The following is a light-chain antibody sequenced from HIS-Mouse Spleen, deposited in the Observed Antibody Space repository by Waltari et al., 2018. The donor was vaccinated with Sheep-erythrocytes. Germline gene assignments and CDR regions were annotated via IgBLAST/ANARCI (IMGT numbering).Light chain of an antibody. CDR1: SSDVGGSNY. CDR2: DVS. Sequence: QSALTQPRSVSGSPGQSVTISCTGTSSDVGGSNYVPWYQQHPGKAPKLMIYDVSKRPSGVPDRFSGSKSGNTASLTISGLQAEDEADYYCCSYAGSYTWLFGGGTKLTVL. V-gene: IGLV2-11*01. J-gene: IGLJ3*02. CDR3: CSYAGSYTWL.